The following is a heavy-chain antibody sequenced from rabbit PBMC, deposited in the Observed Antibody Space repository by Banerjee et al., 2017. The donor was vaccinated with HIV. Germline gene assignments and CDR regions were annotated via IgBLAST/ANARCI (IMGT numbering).Heavy chain of an antibody. Sequence: QSLEESGGDLVKPGASLTLTCTVSGFSFSSGYDMCWVRQAPGKGLEWIACIDTGTGDTYYASWAKGRFTISKTSSTTVTLQMTSLTVADTATYFCARDGVGYTFDLELWGPGTLVTVS. D-gene: IGHD3-1*01. CDR2: IDTGTGDT. V-gene: IGHV1S40*01. CDR1: GFSFSSGYD. CDR3: ARDGVGYTFDLEL. J-gene: IGHJ6*01.